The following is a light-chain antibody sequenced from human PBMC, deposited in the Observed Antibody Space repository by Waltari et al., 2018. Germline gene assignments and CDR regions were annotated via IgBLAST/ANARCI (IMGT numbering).Light chain of an antibody. CDR1: SSDVGSSTL. Sequence: QSALTQPASVSGSPAQSITTSCTGRSSDVGSSTLVSWYLPPPGNAPNPIIYAVSKRPSGVSNRFSGSKSGNTASLTISGLQAEDEADYYCYSYAGGSVFGTGTKVTVL. CDR3: YSYAGGSV. CDR2: AVS. J-gene: IGLJ1*01. V-gene: IGLV2-23*02.